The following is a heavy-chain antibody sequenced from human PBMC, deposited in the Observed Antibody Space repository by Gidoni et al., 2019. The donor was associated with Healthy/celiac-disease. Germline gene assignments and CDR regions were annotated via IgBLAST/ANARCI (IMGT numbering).Heavy chain of an antibody. V-gene: IGHV4-31*03. Sequence: QVQLQESGPGLVKPSQILSLTCPVPGGSISSGGYYWSWIRQHPGKRLAWIGYIYYSGSTYYNPSLKSRVTISVDTSKNQFSLKLSSVSAADTAVYYCARADSGWLHFDYWGQGTLVTVSS. D-gene: IGHD6-19*01. CDR2: IYYSGST. J-gene: IGHJ4*02. CDR1: GGSISSGGYY. CDR3: ARADSGWLHFDY.